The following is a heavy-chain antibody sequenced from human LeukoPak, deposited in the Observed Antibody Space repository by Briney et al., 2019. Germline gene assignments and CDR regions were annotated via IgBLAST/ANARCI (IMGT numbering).Heavy chain of an antibody. V-gene: IGHV1-46*01. J-gene: IGHJ5*02. D-gene: IGHD4-11*01. CDR3: ARASLGYSDYGWFDP. CDR1: GYTFTNYY. Sequence: ASVKVSCTASGYTFTNYYLHWVRRAPGQGPEWMGTINPSSGSTRYAQKFQGRVTMTRGTSTSTVYMELSSLRSEDTAVYYCARASLGYSDYGWFDPWGQGTLVTVSS. CDR2: INPSSGST.